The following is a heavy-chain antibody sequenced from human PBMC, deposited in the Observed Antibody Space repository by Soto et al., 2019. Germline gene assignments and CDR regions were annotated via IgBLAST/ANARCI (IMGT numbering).Heavy chain of an antibody. D-gene: IGHD4-4*01. CDR3: ARSPPRVEKNNYAGGWFDP. V-gene: IGHV1-8*01. CDR2: VNPNRGNT. CDR1: GYPFTKYD. Sequence: QVQLVQSGAEVKKPGASVKVSCKASGYPFTKYDINWVRQATGQGLEWMGLVNPNRGNTGYSQKFQGRVTMTMNTSISTDYMELSSLRFDDTAVYYCARSPPRVEKNNYAGGWFDPWGQGTLVTVSS. J-gene: IGHJ5*02.